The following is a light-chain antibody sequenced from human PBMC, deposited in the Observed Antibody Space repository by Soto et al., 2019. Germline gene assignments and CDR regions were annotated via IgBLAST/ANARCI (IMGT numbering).Light chain of an antibody. V-gene: IGKV1-5*01. Sequence: DIQMTQSPSSVSASVGDRVTITCRASQGISSWLAWYHQRPGKAPNLLIFDASTLESGVPSRFSGSVSGTTFTLTISSLQSDDFATYYCLQYNGYYRTFGQGTKVDI. CDR1: QGISSW. CDR3: LQYNGYYRT. J-gene: IGKJ1*01. CDR2: DAS.